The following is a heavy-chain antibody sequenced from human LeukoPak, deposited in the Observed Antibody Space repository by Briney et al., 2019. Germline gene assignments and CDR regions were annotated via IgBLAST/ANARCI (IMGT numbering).Heavy chain of an antibody. V-gene: IGHV3-48*03. CDR1: GFTFSSYE. CDR2: ISSSGSII. D-gene: IGHD3-16*01. CDR3: ARIGGFYPRNWFDP. J-gene: IGHJ5*02. Sequence: RGSPRLSCAASGFTFSSYEMNWVCQAPGKGLEWVSYISSSGSIIYYADSVKGRPTISRDNAKNSLYLQMNSLRAEDTAVYYCARIGGFYPRNWFDPCGQRTMVADSS.